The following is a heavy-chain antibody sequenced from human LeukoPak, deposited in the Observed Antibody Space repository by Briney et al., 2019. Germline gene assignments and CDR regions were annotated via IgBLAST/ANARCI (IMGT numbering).Heavy chain of an antibody. CDR3: AKSGTTMTNYYSDY. V-gene: IGHV3-30*04. CDR2: ISYDGSNK. D-gene: IGHD1-26*01. CDR1: GFTFSSYA. J-gene: IGHJ4*02. Sequence: AGGSLRLSCAASGFTFSSYAMHWVRQAPGKGLEWVAVISYDGSNKYYADSVKGRFTISRDNSKNTLYLQMNSLRAEDTAVYYCAKSGTTMTNYYSDYWGRGTLVTVSS.